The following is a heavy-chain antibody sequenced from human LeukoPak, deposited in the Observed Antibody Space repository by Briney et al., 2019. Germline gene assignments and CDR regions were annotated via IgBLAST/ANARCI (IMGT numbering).Heavy chain of an antibody. CDR3: ARSPRVGAYPFDY. CDR1: GGSISSGGYS. V-gene: IGHV4-30-2*01. J-gene: IGHJ4*02. Sequence: PSETLSLTCSVSGGSISSGGYSWSWIRQPPGKGLEWIGYIYHSGSTYYNPSLKSRVTISVDRSKNQFSLKLSSATAADTAVYYYARSPRVGAYPFDYWGQGTLVTVSS. D-gene: IGHD1-26*01. CDR2: IYHSGST.